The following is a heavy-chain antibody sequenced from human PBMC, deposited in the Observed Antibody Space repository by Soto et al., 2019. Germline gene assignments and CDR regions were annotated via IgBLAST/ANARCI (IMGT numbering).Heavy chain of an antibody. CDR2: IIPIFGTA. V-gene: IGHV1-69*06. J-gene: IGHJ6*02. CDR1: GGTFSSYA. CDR3: ARGHMVRGVISYYYGMDV. D-gene: IGHD3-10*01. Sequence: QVQLVQSGAEVKKPGSSVKVSCKASGGTFSSYAISWVRQAPGQGLEWMGWIIPIFGTANYAQKFQGRVTITADKSTNTAYMELSSLRSEDTAVYYCARGHMVRGVISYYYGMDVWGQGTTVTVSS.